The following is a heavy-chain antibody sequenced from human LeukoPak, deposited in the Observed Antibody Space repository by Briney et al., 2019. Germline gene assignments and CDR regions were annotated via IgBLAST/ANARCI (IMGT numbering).Heavy chain of an antibody. V-gene: IGHV4-34*01. J-gene: IGHJ6*03. CDR3: ARHSRDCSSTSCYRVYYYYYMDV. CDR1: GGSFSGYY. D-gene: IGHD2-2*02. Sequence: SETLSLTCAVYGGSFSGYYWSWIRQPPGKGLEWIGEINHSGSTNYNPSLKSRVTISVDTSKNQFSLKLSSVTAADTAVYYCARHSRDCSSTSCYRVYYYYYMDVWGKGTTVTVSS. CDR2: INHSGST.